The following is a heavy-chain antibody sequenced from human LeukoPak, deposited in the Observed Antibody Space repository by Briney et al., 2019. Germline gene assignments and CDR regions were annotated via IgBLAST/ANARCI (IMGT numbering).Heavy chain of an antibody. CDR1: GGSISSYY. D-gene: IGHD3-22*01. Sequence: SETLSLTCTVSGGSISSYYWSWIRQPQGKGLEWIGYIYYSGSTNYNPSLKSRVTISVDTSKNQFSLKLSSVTAADTAVYYCARGDSGYYYNLDYWGQGTLVTVSS. CDR2: IYYSGST. V-gene: IGHV4-59*01. J-gene: IGHJ4*02. CDR3: ARGDSGYYYNLDY.